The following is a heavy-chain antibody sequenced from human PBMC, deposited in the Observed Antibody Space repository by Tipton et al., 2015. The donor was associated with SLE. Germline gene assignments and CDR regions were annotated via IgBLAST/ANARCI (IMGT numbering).Heavy chain of an antibody. V-gene: IGHV3-30-3*01. D-gene: IGHD4-17*01. Sequence: SLRLSCAASGFTFSSYAMHWVRQAPGKGLEWVAVISYDGSNKYYADSVKGRFTISRDNSKNTLYLQMNSLRAEDTAVYYCAKDIFDYGDYFDYWGQGTLVTVSS. J-gene: IGHJ4*02. CDR2: ISYDGSNK. CDR1: GFTFSSYA. CDR3: AKDIFDYGDYFDY.